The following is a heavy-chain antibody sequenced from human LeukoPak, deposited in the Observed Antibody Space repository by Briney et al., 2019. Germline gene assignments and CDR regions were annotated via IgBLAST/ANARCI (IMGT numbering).Heavy chain of an antibody. V-gene: IGHV1-69*13. J-gene: IGHJ6*03. CDR1: GYTFTSYY. CDR2: IIPIFGTA. D-gene: IGHD5-24*01. CDR3: AREHDYNYYYYMDV. Sequence: SVKVSCKASGYTFTSYYMHWVRQAPGQGLEWMGGIIPIFGTANYAQKFQGRVTITADESTSTAYMELSSLRSEDTAVYYCAREHDYNYYYYMDVWGKGTTVTVSS.